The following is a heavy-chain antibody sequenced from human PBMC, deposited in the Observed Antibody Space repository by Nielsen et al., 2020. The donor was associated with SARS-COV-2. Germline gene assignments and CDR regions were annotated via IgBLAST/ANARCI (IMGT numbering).Heavy chain of an antibody. J-gene: IGHJ4*02. CDR3: AREGLQLPRGVPQDDF. CDR2: ISSRGTTR. D-gene: IGHD3-10*01. V-gene: IGHV3-48*04. CDR1: GFTFSNAW. Sequence: GESLKISCAASGFTFSNAWMNWVRQAPGKGLEWLSYISSRGTTRYYADSVKGRFTISRDNLKDSLFLQMDSLRAEDTGVYYCAREGLQLPRGVPQDDFWGQGTLVTVSS.